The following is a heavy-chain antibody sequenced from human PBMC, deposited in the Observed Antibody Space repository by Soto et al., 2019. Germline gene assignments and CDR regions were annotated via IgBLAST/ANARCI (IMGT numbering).Heavy chain of an antibody. CDR2: ISYDGSNK. CDR3: AKDLLGLSGSYHHYYYYYYGMDV. D-gene: IGHD3-10*01. J-gene: IGHJ6*02. Sequence: GGSLRLSCAASGFTFSSYGMHWVRQAPGKGLEWVAVISYDGSNKYYADSVKGRFTISRDNSKNTLYLQMNSLRAEDTAVYYCAKDLLGLSGSYHHYYYYYYGMDVWGQGTTVTVSS. CDR1: GFTFSSYG. V-gene: IGHV3-30*18.